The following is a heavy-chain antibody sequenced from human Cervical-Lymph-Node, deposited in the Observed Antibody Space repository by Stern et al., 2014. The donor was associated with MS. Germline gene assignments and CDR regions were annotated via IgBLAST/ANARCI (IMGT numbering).Heavy chain of an antibody. CDR3: ARFRRQSGYDYSY. CDR1: GYTFTSYA. CDR2: INTNTRNP. V-gene: IGHV7-4-1*02. J-gene: IGHJ4*02. Sequence: QVQLLQPGSELRKPGASVKISCKASGYTFTSYAINWVRQAPGQGLEWMGWINTNTRNPTYAQGFTGRFVFSLDTSVSTAYLQISSLKAEDTAVYYCARFRRQSGYDYSYWGQGTLVTVSS. D-gene: IGHD5-12*01.